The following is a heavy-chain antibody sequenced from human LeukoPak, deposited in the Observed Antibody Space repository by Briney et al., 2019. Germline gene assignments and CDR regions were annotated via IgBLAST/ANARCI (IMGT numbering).Heavy chain of an antibody. CDR1: EFTVSSNY. D-gene: IGHD5-24*01. Sequence: GGSLRLSCAASEFTVSSNYMSWVRQAPGKGLEWVSVIYSGGSTSYADSVKGRFTISRDNTRNTLYLQMNSLRAEDTAVYYCATRRDGYNSHFEYWGQGTLVTVSS. J-gene: IGHJ4*02. CDR2: IYSGGST. CDR3: ATRRDGYNSHFEY. V-gene: IGHV3-53*01.